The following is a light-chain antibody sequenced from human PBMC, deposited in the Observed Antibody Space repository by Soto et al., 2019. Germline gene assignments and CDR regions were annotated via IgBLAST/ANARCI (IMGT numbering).Light chain of an antibody. CDR3: QQYGSSGT. V-gene: IGKV3-20*01. CDR1: QSVSNNY. Sequence: IVLTQSPGTLSLSPGERATLSCRASQSVSNNYLAWYQQKPGQTSRLLIYGASDRATGIPDRFSGSGSGTDFTLTISRLEPEDFAVYYCQQYGSSGTFGQGTKVEIK. J-gene: IGKJ1*01. CDR2: GAS.